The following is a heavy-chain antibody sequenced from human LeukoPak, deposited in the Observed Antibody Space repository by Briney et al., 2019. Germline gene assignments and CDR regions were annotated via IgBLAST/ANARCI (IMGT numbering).Heavy chain of an antibody. D-gene: IGHD3-22*01. CDR2: ISGDGGST. V-gene: IGHV3-43*02. Sequence: PGGSLRLSCAASGFTFDDYAMHWVRQAPGKGLEWVSLISGDGGSTYYADSVKGRFTISRDSSKNSLYLQMNSLRTEDTALYYCAKDYYDSSGPDYWGQGTLVTVSS. J-gene: IGHJ4*02. CDR3: AKDYYDSSGPDY. CDR1: GFTFDDYA.